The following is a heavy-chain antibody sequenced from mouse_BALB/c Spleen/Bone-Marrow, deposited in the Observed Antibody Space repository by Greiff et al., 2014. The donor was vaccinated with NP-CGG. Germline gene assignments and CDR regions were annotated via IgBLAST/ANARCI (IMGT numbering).Heavy chain of an antibody. CDR1: GYTFTNYW. CDR2: INPSTGYT. Sequence: QVQLQQPGAVLAKPGASVKMSCKASGYTFTNYWMHWVKQRPGQGLEWIGYINPSTGYTEYNQKFKDKATLTADKSSSTAYMQLSSLTSEDSAVYYCARIYYYGRDYWGQGTTLTVSS. D-gene: IGHD1-1*01. CDR3: ARIYYYGRDY. V-gene: IGHV1-7*01. J-gene: IGHJ2*01.